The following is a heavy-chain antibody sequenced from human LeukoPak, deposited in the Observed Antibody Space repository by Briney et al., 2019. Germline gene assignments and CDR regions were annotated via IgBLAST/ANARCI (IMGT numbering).Heavy chain of an antibody. CDR2: ISYDGRNK. D-gene: IGHD6-19*01. V-gene: IGHV3-30*18. CDR1: GFTFSSYG. CDR3: AKDLGGIAVAGS. Sequence: GRSLRLSCAASGFTFSSYGMHWVRQAPGKGLEWVAVISYDGRNKYYADSVKGRFTISRDNSKNTLYLQMNSLRAEDTAVYYCAKDLGGIAVAGSWGQGTLVTVSS. J-gene: IGHJ5*02.